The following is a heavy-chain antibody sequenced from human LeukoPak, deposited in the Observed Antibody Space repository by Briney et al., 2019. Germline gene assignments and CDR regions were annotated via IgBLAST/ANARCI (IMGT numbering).Heavy chain of an antibody. J-gene: IGHJ6*02. D-gene: IGHD3-10*01. CDR1: GYSFISYW. Sequence: GESLKISCKGFGYSFISYWITWVRQMPGKGLEWMGTIDPSDSYTDYSPSFQGHVTISADKSISTAYLQWSSLSALYTAMYYCARHGLSSDMDVWGQGTTVTVSS. CDR2: IDPSDSYT. V-gene: IGHV5-10-1*01. CDR3: ARHGLSSDMDV.